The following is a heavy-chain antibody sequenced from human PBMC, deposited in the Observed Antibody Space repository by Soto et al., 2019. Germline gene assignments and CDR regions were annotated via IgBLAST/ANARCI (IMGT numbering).Heavy chain of an antibody. D-gene: IGHD1-26*01. Sequence: QVQLQQWGAGLLKPSETLSLTCAVYGGSFSGYYWSWIRQPPGKGLEWIGEINHSGSTNYNPSLTSRGTLSVHTYKNQFSLKLSSVTAADTAVYYCARVREPLTGGPWFDPWGQGTLVTVSS. CDR1: GGSFSGYY. CDR2: INHSGST. V-gene: IGHV4-34*01. CDR3: ARVREPLTGGPWFDP. J-gene: IGHJ5*02.